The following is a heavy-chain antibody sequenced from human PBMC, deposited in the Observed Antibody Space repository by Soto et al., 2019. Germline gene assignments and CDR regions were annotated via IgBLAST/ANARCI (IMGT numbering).Heavy chain of an antibody. CDR1: GGSISSSGYY. Sequence: PSETLSLTCTVSGGSISSSGYYWGWIRQPPGKGLEWIGTIYYTGITYYNPSLKSRVTISVDTSRNQFSLNLRFVTAADTAVYYCARPDSRTGTATGWFDPWGQGTLVTVSS. V-gene: IGHV4-39*01. CDR3: ARPDSRTGTATGWFDP. CDR2: IYYTGIT. J-gene: IGHJ5*02. D-gene: IGHD1-26*01.